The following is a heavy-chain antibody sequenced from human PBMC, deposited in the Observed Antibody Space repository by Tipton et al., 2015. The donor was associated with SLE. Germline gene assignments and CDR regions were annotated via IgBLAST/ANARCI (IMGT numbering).Heavy chain of an antibody. V-gene: IGHV4-39*01. J-gene: IGHJ3*02. Sequence: TLSLTCTVSGGSISRSSYYWGWNRQPPGKGLEWIGSIYSSGRTYYNPSLKSRVTISVDTSKNQFSLKLSSVTAADTAVYYCSGDYYDSSATMTVGIWGQGTMVTVSS. CDR1: GGSISRSSYY. CDR3: SGDYYDSSATMTVGI. CDR2: IYSSGRT. D-gene: IGHD3-22*01.